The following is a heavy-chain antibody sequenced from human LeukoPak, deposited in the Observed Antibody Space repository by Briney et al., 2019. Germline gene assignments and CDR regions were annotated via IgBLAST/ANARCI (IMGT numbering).Heavy chain of an antibody. D-gene: IGHD1-26*01. Sequence: KPSETLSLTCTVSGGSISSGSYYWSWIRQPAGKGLEWIGRIYTSGSTNYNPSLKSRVTISVDTSKNQFSLKLSSVTAADTAVYYCARALSPYSGSYRGPFDYWGQGTLVTVSS. CDR1: GGSISSGSYY. CDR3: ARALSPYSGSYRGPFDY. V-gene: IGHV4-61*02. J-gene: IGHJ4*02. CDR2: IYTSGST.